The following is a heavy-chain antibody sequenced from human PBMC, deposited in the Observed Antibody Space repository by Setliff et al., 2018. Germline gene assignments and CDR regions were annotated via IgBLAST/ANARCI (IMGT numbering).Heavy chain of an antibody. J-gene: IGHJ1*01. CDR1: GDPMSSRRYY. V-gene: IGHV4-61*09. Sequence: KPSETLSLTCTVSGDPMSSRRYYWAWIRQPAGKGLEWIGQIYTSWSTNYNPPLKSRVTISLDTSNNQFSLSLSSVTAADPAVYYCARASLGKFGSAVEYFHHWGQGTLVTVSS. CDR2: IYTSWST. D-gene: IGHD2-15*01. CDR3: ARASLGKFGSAVEYFHH.